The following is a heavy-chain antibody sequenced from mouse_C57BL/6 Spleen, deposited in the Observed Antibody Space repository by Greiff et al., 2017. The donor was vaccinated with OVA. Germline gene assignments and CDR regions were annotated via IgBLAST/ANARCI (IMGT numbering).Heavy chain of an antibody. D-gene: IGHD2-3*01. J-gene: IGHJ1*03. V-gene: IGHV3-6*01. CDR3: ARDGEGYYYWYFEV. Sequence: ESGPGLVKPSQSLSLTCSVTGYSITSGYYWNWIRQFPGNKLEWLGYISYDGSHNYNPSLKNRISITRDTSKNQFFLKLNSVTTEDTATYYCARDGEGYYYWYFEVWGTGTTVTVSS. CDR1: GYSITSGYY. CDR2: ISYDGSH.